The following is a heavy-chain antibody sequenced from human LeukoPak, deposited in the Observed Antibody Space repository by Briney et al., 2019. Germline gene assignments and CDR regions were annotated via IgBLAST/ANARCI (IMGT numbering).Heavy chain of an antibody. J-gene: IGHJ4*02. V-gene: IGHV4-39*01. D-gene: IGHD6-13*01. CDR1: GGSISSSSYY. CDR3: ASIGTRSEYY. CDR2: IYYSGST. Sequence: SETLSLTCTVSGGSISSSSYYWGWIRQPPGKGLEWIGSIYYSGSTYYNPSLKSRVTISVDTSKNQFSLKLSSMTAADTAVYYCASIGTRSEYYWGQGTLVTVSS.